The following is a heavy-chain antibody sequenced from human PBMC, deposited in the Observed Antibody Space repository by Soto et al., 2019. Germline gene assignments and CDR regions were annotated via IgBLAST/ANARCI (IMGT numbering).Heavy chain of an antibody. CDR1: GGTSSSYA. J-gene: IGHJ6*02. D-gene: IGHD5-12*01. CDR2: IIPMFGTP. CDR3: ARGRYSGYDFMDYYYYYGMDV. V-gene: IGHV1-69*13. Sequence: ASVKVSCKASGGTSSSYAISWVRQAPGQGLEWMGGIIPMFGTPNYAQKFQGRVTITADESTNIAYMELSSLRSEDTAVYYCARGRYSGYDFMDYYYYYGMDVSGQGTTVTVPS.